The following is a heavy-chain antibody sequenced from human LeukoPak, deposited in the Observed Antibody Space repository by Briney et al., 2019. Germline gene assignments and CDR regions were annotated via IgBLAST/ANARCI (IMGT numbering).Heavy chain of an antibody. D-gene: IGHD1-1*01. CDR2: IYHSGST. CDR1: GYSISSGYY. J-gene: IGHJ4*02. Sequence: TSETLSLTCTVSGYSISSGYYWGWIRPPPGKGLEWIGSIYHSGSTYYNPSLKSRVTISVDTSKSQFSLNLRSVTATDTAVYYCARYVPVKTGTTRASFDYWGQGILVTVSS. V-gene: IGHV4-38-2*02. CDR3: ARYVPVKTGTTRASFDY.